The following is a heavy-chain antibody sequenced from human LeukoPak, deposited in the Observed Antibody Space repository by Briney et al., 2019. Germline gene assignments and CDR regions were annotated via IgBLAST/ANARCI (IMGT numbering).Heavy chain of an antibody. CDR1: GGSISSSSYY. Sequence: SETLSLTCTVSGGSISSSSYYWGWIRQPPGKGLEWIGSIYYSGSTYYNASLKSRVTISVDTSKNQFSLKLSSVTAADTAVYYCARVGAEIFGDDDAFDIWGQGTMVTGSS. CDR3: ARVGAEIFGDDDAFDI. J-gene: IGHJ3*02. D-gene: IGHD3-3*01. V-gene: IGHV4-39*07. CDR2: IYYSGST.